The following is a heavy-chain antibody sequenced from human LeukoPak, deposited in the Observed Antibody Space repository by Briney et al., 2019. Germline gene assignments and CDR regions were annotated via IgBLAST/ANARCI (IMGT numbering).Heavy chain of an antibody. V-gene: IGHV3-23*01. D-gene: IGHD6-13*01. Sequence: GGSLRLSCAASGFTFSSYAMSWVRQAPGKGLEWVSAISGSGGSTYYADSVKGRFTISRDNSKNTLYLQMNSLRAEDTAVYYCAKVIRERYRSSWPGFDPWGQGTLVTVSS. CDR1: GFTFSSYA. CDR2: ISGSGGST. J-gene: IGHJ5*02. CDR3: AKVIRERYRSSWPGFDP.